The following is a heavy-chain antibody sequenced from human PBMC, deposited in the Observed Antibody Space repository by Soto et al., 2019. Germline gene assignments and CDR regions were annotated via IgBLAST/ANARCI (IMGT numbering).Heavy chain of an antibody. V-gene: IGHV3-30-3*01. J-gene: IGHJ6*02. CDR3: ARGCDCSGGSCYSCYYYGMDV. D-gene: IGHD2-15*01. Sequence: GGSLRLSCAASGFTFSSYAMHWVRQAPGKGLEWVAVISYDGSNKYYEDSVKGRFTISRDNSKNTLYLQMNSLRAEDTAVYYCARGCDCSGGSCYSCYYYGMDVWGQGTTVTVSS. CDR1: GFTFSSYA. CDR2: ISYDGSNK.